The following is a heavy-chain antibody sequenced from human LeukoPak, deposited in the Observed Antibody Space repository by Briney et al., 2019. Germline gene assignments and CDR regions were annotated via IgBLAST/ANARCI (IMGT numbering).Heavy chain of an antibody. D-gene: IGHD4-17*01. CDR1: GYSISSGYY. J-gene: IGHJ4*02. Sequence: SETLSLTXAVSGYSISSGYYWGWIRQPPGKGLEGIGSIYHSGSTYYNPSLKSRFTISVDTSKNQFSLKLSSVTAADTAVYYCASSVAYGDYSFDYWGQGTLVTVSS. V-gene: IGHV4-38-2*01. CDR2: IYHSGST. CDR3: ASSVAYGDYSFDY.